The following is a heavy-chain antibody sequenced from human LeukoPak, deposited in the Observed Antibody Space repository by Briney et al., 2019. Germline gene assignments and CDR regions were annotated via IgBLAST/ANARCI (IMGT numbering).Heavy chain of an antibody. CDR2: IYPGDSDT. Sequence: GESLKISCKGSGYSFTSYWIGWVRQMPGKGLEWMGIIYPGDSDTRYSPSFQGQVTISADKSISTAYLQWSSLKASDTAMYYCARPNGDNDPLTAEYFQHWGQGTLVTVSS. V-gene: IGHV5-51*01. CDR3: ARPNGDNDPLTAEYFQH. CDR1: GYSFTSYW. D-gene: IGHD4-17*01. J-gene: IGHJ1*01.